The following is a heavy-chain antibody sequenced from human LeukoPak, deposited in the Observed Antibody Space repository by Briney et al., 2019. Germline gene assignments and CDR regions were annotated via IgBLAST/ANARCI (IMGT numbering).Heavy chain of an antibody. CDR2: INHSGST. V-gene: IGHV4-34*01. J-gene: IGHJ4*02. CDR3: ARLRSPGDFDY. Sequence: SETLSLTCAVYGGSFSGYYWSWIRQPPGKGLEWIGEINHSGSTNYNPSLKSRVTISVDTSKNQFSLKLSSVTAADTAMYYCARLRSPGDFDYWGQGTLVTVSS. CDR1: GGSFSGYY. D-gene: IGHD1-26*01.